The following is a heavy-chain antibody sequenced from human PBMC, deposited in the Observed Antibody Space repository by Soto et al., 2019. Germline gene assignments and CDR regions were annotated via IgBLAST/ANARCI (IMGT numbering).Heavy chain of an antibody. J-gene: IGHJ4*02. V-gene: IGHV3-30-3*01. CDR2: ISYDGSNK. Sequence: PGGSLRLSCAASGFTFSSYAMHWVRQAPGKGLEWVAVISYDGSNKYYADSVKGRFTISRDNSKNTLYLQMNSLRAEDTAVYYCARASTRQWLVTDFDYWGQRTLVTVSS. CDR1: GFTFSSYA. CDR3: ARASTRQWLVTDFDY. D-gene: IGHD6-19*01.